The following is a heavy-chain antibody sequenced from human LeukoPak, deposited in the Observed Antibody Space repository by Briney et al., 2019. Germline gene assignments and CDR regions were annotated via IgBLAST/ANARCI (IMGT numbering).Heavy chain of an antibody. J-gene: IGHJ4*02. CDR3: ARYDISTNRFDY. Sequence: GASVKVSCKASGYTFSDNYIHWMRQAPGQGLEWMGWINPNSGGTNYAQNFQGRVTMTRDTSISTVYMELSRLRSDDTAVFYCARYDISTNRFDYWGQGTLVTVSS. V-gene: IGHV1-2*02. CDR1: GYTFSDNY. CDR2: INPNSGGT. D-gene: IGHD3-22*01.